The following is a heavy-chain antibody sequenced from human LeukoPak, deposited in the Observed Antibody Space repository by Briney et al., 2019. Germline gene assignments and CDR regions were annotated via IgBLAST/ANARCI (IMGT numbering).Heavy chain of an antibody. V-gene: IGHV3-21*01. D-gene: IGHD3-10*01. J-gene: IGHJ4*02. Sequence: GGSLRLSCAASGFTFSSYSMNWVRQAPGKGLEWVSSISSSGSYIYYADSVKGRFTISRDNAKNSLYLQMNSLRTEDTAVYYCAREPTLDYYGSGTVWGQGTLVTVSS. CDR3: AREPTLDYYGSGTV. CDR1: GFTFSSYS. CDR2: ISSSGSYI.